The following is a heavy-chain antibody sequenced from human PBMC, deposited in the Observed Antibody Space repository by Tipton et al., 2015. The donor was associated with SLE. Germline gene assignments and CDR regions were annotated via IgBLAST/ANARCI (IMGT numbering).Heavy chain of an antibody. Sequence: TLSLTCTVSGGSISSSSYYWGWIRRPPGKGLEWIGSIYYSGSTYYNPSLKSRVTISVDTSKNQLSLKLSSVTAADTAVYYCASQNGEGYCSGGSCPGDWGQGTLVTVSS. V-gene: IGHV4-39*07. J-gene: IGHJ4*02. CDR3: ASQNGEGYCSGGSCPGD. D-gene: IGHD2-15*01. CDR1: GGSISSSSYY. CDR2: IYYSGST.